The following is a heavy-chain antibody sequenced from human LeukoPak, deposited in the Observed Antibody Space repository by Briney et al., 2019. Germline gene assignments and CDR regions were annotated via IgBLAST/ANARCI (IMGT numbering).Heavy chain of an antibody. CDR3: ARRSLGATLGYAFDI. Sequence: PSETLSLTCAVYGGSFSGYYWSWIRQPPGKGLEWIGEINHSGSTNYNPSLKSRVTISVDTSKNQFSLKLSSVTAADTAVYYCARRSLGATLGYAFDIWGQGTMVTVSS. CDR2: INHSGST. V-gene: IGHV4-34*01. D-gene: IGHD1-26*01. CDR1: GGSFSGYY. J-gene: IGHJ3*02.